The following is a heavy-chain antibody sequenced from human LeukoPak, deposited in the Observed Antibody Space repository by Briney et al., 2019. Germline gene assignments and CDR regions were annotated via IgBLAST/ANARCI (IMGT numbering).Heavy chain of an antibody. CDR1: GGSFTSSNYY. CDR3: ARDRHWTNDWVFDY. CDR2: IYYNGYT. D-gene: IGHD1/OR15-1a*01. J-gene: IGHJ4*02. V-gene: IGHV4-61*01. Sequence: SETLSLTCTVSGGSFTSSNYYWSWIRQPPGKGLEWIGYIYYNGYTDYNPSLKSRVTISLHTSKNQFSLNLSSVTAADTAVYYCARDRHWTNDWVFDYWGQGTLVTVSS.